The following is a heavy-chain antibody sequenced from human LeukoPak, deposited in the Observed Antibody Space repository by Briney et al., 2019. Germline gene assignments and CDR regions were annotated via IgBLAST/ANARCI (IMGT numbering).Heavy chain of an antibody. D-gene: IGHD5-18*01. CDR2: IYYSGGT. CDR1: GGSIISTSYY. V-gene: IGHV4-39*07. CDR3: ARSSEGYSYGQS. J-gene: IGHJ4*02. Sequence: PSETLSLTCTVSGGSIISTSYYWGWIRQSPEKGLGWIGNIYYSGGTYYNPSLKSRVTISVDTSKNQFSLKLSSVTAADTAVYYCARSSEGYSYGQSWGQGTLVTVSS.